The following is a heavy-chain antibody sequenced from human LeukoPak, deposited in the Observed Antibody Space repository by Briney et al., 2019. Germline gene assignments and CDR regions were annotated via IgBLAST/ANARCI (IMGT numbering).Heavy chain of an antibody. V-gene: IGHV3-23*01. CDR3: AKFGDYDFWSGQPAGFDY. J-gene: IGHJ4*02. Sequence: GGSLRLSCAASGFTFSSYAMSWVRQAPGKGLERVSAISGSGGSTYYADSAKGRFTIPRDNSKNTLYLQMNSLRAEDTAVYYCAKFGDYDFWSGQPAGFDYWGQGTLVTVSS. D-gene: IGHD3-3*01. CDR1: GFTFSSYA. CDR2: ISGSGGST.